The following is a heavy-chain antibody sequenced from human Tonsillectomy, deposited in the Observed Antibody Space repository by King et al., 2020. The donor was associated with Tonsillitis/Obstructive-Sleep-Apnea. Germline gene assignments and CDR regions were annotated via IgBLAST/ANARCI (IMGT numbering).Heavy chain of an antibody. D-gene: IGHD2-15*01. V-gene: IGHV4-34*01. CDR3: ARGDFVVVVAASNYYYYMDV. Sequence: VQLQQWGAGLLKPSETLSLTCAVYGGSFSGYYWSWIRQPPGKGLEWIGEIKHSGSTNYNPSLKSRVTITVDTSKNQFSLKLSSVTAADTAVYYCARGDFVVVVAASNYYYYMDVWGKGTTVTVSS. CDR1: GGSFSGYY. J-gene: IGHJ6*03. CDR2: IKHSGST.